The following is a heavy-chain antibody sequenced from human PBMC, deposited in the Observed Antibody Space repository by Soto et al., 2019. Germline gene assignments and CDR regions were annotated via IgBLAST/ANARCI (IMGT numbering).Heavy chain of an antibody. CDR3: AKAPRDIVPLEGKYDFDY. CDR2: ISGRGAST. V-gene: IGHV3-23*01. D-gene: IGHD2-15*01. J-gene: IGHJ4*02. CDR1: GFTFSSYA. Sequence: GGSLRLSCVASGFTFSSYAMSWVRQAPGKGLEWVSAISGRGASTYYADSVKGRFTVSRDNSKSTLYLQMNSLRAEDTAVYYCAKAPRDIVPLEGKYDFDYWGQGTLVTVSS.